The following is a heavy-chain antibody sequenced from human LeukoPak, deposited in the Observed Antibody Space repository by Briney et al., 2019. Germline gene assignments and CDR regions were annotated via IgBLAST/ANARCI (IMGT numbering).Heavy chain of an antibody. CDR1: GGSVSSYY. CDR3: ARDRGYSYGHNWLDP. D-gene: IGHD5-18*01. V-gene: IGHV4-59*02. Sequence: SETLSLTCTVSGGSVSSYYWSWIRQPPGKGLEWIGYVYYSGDTNYNPSLKSRVTISVDTSKSQFSLKLRSVTAADTAVYYCARDRGYSYGHNWLDPWGQGTLVTVSS. CDR2: VYYSGDT. J-gene: IGHJ5*02.